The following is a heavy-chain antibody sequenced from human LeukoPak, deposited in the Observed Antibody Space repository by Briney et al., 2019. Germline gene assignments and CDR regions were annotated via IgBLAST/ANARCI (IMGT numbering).Heavy chain of an antibody. V-gene: IGHV3-30*02. Sequence: GGSLRLSCAASGFTFSSYGMHSVRQAPGKGLEWVAFIRYDGSNKYYADSVKGRFTISRDNSKNTLYLQMNSLRAEDTAVYYCAKDRVPAASAFDIWGQGTMVTVSS. CDR1: GFTFSSYG. CDR3: AKDRVPAASAFDI. CDR2: IRYDGSNK. D-gene: IGHD2-2*01. J-gene: IGHJ3*02.